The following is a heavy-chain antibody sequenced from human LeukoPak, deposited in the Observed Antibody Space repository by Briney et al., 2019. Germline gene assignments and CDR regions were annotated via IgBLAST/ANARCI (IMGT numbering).Heavy chain of an antibody. Sequence: GGSLRLSCAASGFTFSSYSMNWVRQAPGKGLEWVSYISSSSSTIYYADSVKGRFTISRDNAKNSLYLQMNSLRAEDTAVYYCARDLDYDFWSGCYPYWGQGTLVTVSS. CDR3: ARDLDYDFWSGCYPY. CDR2: ISSSSSTI. CDR1: GFTFSSYS. J-gene: IGHJ4*02. D-gene: IGHD3-3*01. V-gene: IGHV3-48*01.